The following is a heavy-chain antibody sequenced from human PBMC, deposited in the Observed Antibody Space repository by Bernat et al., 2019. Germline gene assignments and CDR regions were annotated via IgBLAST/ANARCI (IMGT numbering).Heavy chain of an antibody. J-gene: IGHJ6*02. CDR1: GFTFSSYA. CDR2: ISYDGSNK. V-gene: IGHV3-30*07. CDR3: ARDLSPGYCSGGSCDYYYYYGMDV. Sequence: QVQLVESGGGVVQPGRSLRLSCAASGFTFSSYAMHWVRQAPGKGLEWVAVISYDGSNKYYADSVKGRFTISRDNSKNTLYLQMNSLRAEDTAVYYCARDLSPGYCSGGSCDYYYYYGMDVWGQGTTVTVSS. D-gene: IGHD2-15*01.